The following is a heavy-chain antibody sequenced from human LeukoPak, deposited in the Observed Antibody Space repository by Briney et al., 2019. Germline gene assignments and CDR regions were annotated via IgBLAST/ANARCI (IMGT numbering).Heavy chain of an antibody. D-gene: IGHD5-24*01. CDR3: ARVLQDYYAMDA. CDR1: GFTFNTYS. J-gene: IGHJ6*02. V-gene: IGHV3-21*01. Sequence: PGGSLRLSCAASGFTFNTYSLNWVRLAPGKRLEWVSSISSSSNYIYYAESLKGRFTVSRDNAKNSLYLQMNSLRAEDTAIYYCARVLQDYYAMDAWGQGTTVTVSS. CDR2: ISSSSNYI.